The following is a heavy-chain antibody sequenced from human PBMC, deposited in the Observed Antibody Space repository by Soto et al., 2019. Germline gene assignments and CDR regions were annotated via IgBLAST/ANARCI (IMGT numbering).Heavy chain of an antibody. CDR3: ARDRHNNFFDP. CDR1: GGSMSSYY. J-gene: IGHJ5*02. Sequence: PSETLSLTCIVSGGSMSSYYWGWFRQPPGKGLEWIGYIYYTGTTTYHPSLESRVAISLDTSRSQFSLTLHSVTAADTAIYYCARDRHNNFFDPWGQGTLVTVSS. V-gene: IGHV4-59*12. CDR2: IYYTGTT. D-gene: IGHD6-6*01.